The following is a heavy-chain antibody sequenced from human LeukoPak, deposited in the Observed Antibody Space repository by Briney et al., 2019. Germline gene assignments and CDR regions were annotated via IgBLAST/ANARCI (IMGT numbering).Heavy chain of an antibody. D-gene: IGHD3-22*01. Sequence: PGGSLRLSCTTSVLTFSDYAVSWVRQAPGKGLEWIGFIRNKANGGTTEYAASVKGRFTISRDDSKTIAHLQMSSLKTEDTAVYYCSRFYSSGWASGAFDIWGQGTMVTVSS. V-gene: IGHV3-49*04. CDR2: IRNKANGGTT. CDR3: SRFYSSGWASGAFDI. CDR1: VLTFSDYA. J-gene: IGHJ3*02.